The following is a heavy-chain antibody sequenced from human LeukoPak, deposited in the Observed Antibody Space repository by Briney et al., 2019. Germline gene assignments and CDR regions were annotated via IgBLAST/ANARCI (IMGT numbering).Heavy chain of an antibody. V-gene: IGHV4-39*01. CDR3: ARHEYYHDSIGNEWRASAFDH. D-gene: IGHD3-22*01. J-gene: IGHJ4*02. CDR1: DGSISSSSYY. CDR2: MYYSGST. Sequence: SETLSLTCTVSDGSISSSSYYWGWIRQPPGKGLEWIGSMYYSGSTYYNPSLKSRVTISVDTSKNQFSLKPSSVTVADTAVYYCARHEYYHDSIGNEWRASAFDHWGQGTLVTVSS.